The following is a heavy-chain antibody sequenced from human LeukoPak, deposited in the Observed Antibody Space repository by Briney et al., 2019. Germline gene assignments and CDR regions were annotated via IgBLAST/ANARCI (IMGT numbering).Heavy chain of an antibody. Sequence: SETLSLTCTVSGGSISSGSYYWNWIRQTAGSGLEWIGRIYSSGTTDYNPSLKSRVTISLDTSKNQFSLKLSSVTAADTAVYYCARESPTSGSGSTRNYYYYYMDVWGKGTTVTISS. CDR2: IYSSGTT. J-gene: IGHJ6*03. CDR3: ARESPTSGSGSTRNYYYYYMDV. V-gene: IGHV4-61*02. D-gene: IGHD3-10*01. CDR1: GGSISSGSYY.